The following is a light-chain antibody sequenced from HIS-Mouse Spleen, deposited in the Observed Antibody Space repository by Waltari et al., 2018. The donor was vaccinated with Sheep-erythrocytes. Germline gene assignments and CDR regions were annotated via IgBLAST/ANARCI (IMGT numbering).Light chain of an antibody. Sequence: EIVLTQSPATLSLSPGERATLSCRASQSVRRYLACYQQKPGQAPRLLIYDASNRATGIPARFSGSGSGTDFTLTISSLEPEDFAVYYCQQRSNWYTFGQGTKLEIK. CDR1: QSVRRY. CDR2: DAS. CDR3: QQRSNWYT. J-gene: IGKJ2*01. V-gene: IGKV3-11*01.